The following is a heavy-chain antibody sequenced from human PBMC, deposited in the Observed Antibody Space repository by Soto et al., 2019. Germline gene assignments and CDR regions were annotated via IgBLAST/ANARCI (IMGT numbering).Heavy chain of an antibody. V-gene: IGHV3-53*01. Sequence: PGGSLRLSCVASGLAVAGSSMAWVRQAPGKGLEWASVIYNDGTTYYSQSVEGRFTISRDTSKNTLYLQMDRLRDEDTAVYYCVRPLPSGQTHARDVWGQGTTVTVSS. J-gene: IGHJ6*02. CDR1: GLAVAGSS. CDR2: IYNDGTT. CDR3: VRPLPSGQTHARDV. D-gene: IGHD3-10*01.